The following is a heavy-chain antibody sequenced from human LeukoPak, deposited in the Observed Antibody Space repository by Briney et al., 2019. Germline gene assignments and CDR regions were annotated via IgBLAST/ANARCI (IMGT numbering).Heavy chain of an antibody. D-gene: IGHD3-16*02. J-gene: IGHJ4*02. CDR2: ISAREGAT. V-gene: IGHV3-23*01. CDR3: ANYDYVWGSHRHFEY. CDR1: GLTFSAYS. Sequence: GGSLRLSCTVSGLTFSAYSLIWVRQAPQKGLEWVSVISAREGATYYADSVRGRFTISRGNSRNTVYLQMNSLRAEDTAVYCCANYDYVWGSHRHFEYWGQGTLVTVSS.